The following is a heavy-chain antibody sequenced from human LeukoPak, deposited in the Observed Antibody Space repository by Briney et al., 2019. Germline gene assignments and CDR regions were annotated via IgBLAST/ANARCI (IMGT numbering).Heavy chain of an antibody. CDR1: GFAFSSYG. Sequence: GGSLRLSCAASGFAFSSYGMHWVRQAPGKGLEWVALILYDGSNKYYADSVKGRFTISRDNSKNTLYLQMNSLRAEDTAVYYCAKDRIAAALALFDYWGQGTLVTVSS. V-gene: IGHV3-30*18. J-gene: IGHJ4*02. CDR2: ILYDGSNK. CDR3: AKDRIAAALALFDY. D-gene: IGHD6-13*01.